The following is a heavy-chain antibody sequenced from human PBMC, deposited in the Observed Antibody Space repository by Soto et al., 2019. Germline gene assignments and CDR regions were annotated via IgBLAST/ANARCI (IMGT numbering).Heavy chain of an antibody. D-gene: IGHD4-4*01. CDR1: GFTFSSYS. CDR3: ARDIAFLQGMDV. Sequence: GGSLRLSCAASGFTFSSYSMNWVRQAPGKGLEWVSSISSSSYIYYADSVKGRFTISRDNAKNSLYLQMNSLRAEDTAVYYCARDIAFLQGMDVWGQGTTVTVSS. V-gene: IGHV3-21*01. J-gene: IGHJ6*02. CDR2: ISSSSYI.